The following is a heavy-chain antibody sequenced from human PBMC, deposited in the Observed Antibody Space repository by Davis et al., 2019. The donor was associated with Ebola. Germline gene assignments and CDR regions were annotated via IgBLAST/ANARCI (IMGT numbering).Heavy chain of an antibody. CDR1: GNSFTSHW. V-gene: IGHV5-51*01. J-gene: IGHJ3*02. D-gene: IGHD1-20*01. Sequence: GESLKISCKDSGNSFTSHWIGWVRQMPGKGLEWMGLIYTGDFDTRYSPSFRGQVTISADKSIKTAFLQWSSLKASDTAIYYCASLRRTITGMDDAFDIWGQGTMVTVSS. CDR3: ASLRRTITGMDDAFDI. CDR2: IYTGDFDT.